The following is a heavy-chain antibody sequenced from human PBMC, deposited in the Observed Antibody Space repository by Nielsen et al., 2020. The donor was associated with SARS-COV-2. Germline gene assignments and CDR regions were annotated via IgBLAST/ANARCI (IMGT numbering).Heavy chain of an antibody. CDR1: GFTFSNGW. CDR2: IKSKTDGGTT. D-gene: IGHD6-13*01. V-gene: IGHV3-15*01. Sequence: GESLKISCAASGFTFSNGWMSWVRQDPGEGLEWVGRIKSKTDGGTTEYAAPVKGRFTISRDDSKNTLYLQMNSLKTEDTSVYYCTTADKAAAGTRGYWGQGTLVTVSS. CDR3: TTADKAAAGTRGY. J-gene: IGHJ4*02.